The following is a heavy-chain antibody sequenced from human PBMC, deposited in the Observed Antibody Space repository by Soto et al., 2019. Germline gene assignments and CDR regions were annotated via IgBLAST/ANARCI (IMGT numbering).Heavy chain of an antibody. CDR1: GFTFSSYA. V-gene: IGHV3-23*01. D-gene: IGHD3-22*01. J-gene: IGHJ4*02. CDR2: ISGSGGST. Sequence: GGSLRLSCAASGFTFSSYAMSWVRQAPGKGLEWVSAISGSGGSTYYADSVKGRFTISRDNSKNTLYLQMNSLRAEDTAVYYCAKSTRWGIVVVITTFYDYWGQGTLVTVYS. CDR3: AKSTRWGIVVVITTFYDY.